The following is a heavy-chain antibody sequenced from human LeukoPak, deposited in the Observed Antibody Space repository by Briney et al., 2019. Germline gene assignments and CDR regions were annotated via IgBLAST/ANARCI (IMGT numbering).Heavy chain of an antibody. D-gene: IGHD3-22*01. CDR2: IYHSGST. Sequence: SGTLSLTCAVSGGSISSSNWWSWVRQPPGKGLEWIGEIYHSGSTNYNPSLKSRVTISVDKSKNQFSLKLSSVTAADTAVYYCAKSSYYDSSGYYREYYFDFWGQGTLVTVSS. CDR3: AKSSYYDSSGYYREYYFDF. V-gene: IGHV4-4*02. J-gene: IGHJ4*02. CDR1: GGSISSSNW.